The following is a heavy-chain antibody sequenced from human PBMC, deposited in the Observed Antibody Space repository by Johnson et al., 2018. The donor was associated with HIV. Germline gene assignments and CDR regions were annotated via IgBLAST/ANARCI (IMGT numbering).Heavy chain of an antibody. D-gene: IGHD4-11*01. CDR3: ARDRDFYSGGDAFDI. V-gene: IGHV3-30*02. Sequence: QVHLVESGGGVVQPGESLTLSCAASGFMFSNYGVHWVRQAPGKGLEWVASIQNDGSNKYYADSVKGRFTISRDNSKNTLYLQRNSLRAEDTAVYYCARDRDFYSGGDAFDIWGQGTMVTVSS. J-gene: IGHJ3*02. CDR2: IQNDGSNK. CDR1: GFMFSNYG.